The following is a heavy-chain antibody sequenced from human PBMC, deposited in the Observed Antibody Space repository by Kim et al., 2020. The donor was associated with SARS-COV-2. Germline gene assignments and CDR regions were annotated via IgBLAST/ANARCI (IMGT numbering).Heavy chain of an antibody. CDR1: GFTFSTYT. D-gene: IGHD4-17*01. Sequence: GGSLRLSCAASGFTFSTYTMNWVRQAPGKGLEWVSSISSTSTYIYYADSVKGRFTISRDNAENSLYLQMNSLRAEDTAVYYCARRFFPSYGDFPHYFDYWGQGALVTVSS. CDR3: ARRFFPSYGDFPHYFDY. V-gene: IGHV3-21*01. J-gene: IGHJ4*02. CDR2: ISSTSTYI.